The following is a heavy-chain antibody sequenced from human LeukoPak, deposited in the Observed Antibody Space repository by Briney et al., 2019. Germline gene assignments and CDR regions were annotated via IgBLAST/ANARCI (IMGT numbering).Heavy chain of an antibody. D-gene: IGHD3-22*01. Sequence: GASVKVSCKASGYTFTSYGISWVRQAPGQGLEWMGWISAYNGNTNYAQKLQGRVTMTTDTSTSTAYMELRSLRSDDTAVYYCARVDYYDSGGYSNWFDPWGQGTLVTVSS. J-gene: IGHJ5*02. CDR1: GYTFTSYG. CDR3: ARVDYYDSGGYSNWFDP. CDR2: ISAYNGNT. V-gene: IGHV1-18*01.